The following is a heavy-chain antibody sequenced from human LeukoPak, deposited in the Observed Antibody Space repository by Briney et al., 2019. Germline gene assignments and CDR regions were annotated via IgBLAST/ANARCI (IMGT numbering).Heavy chain of an antibody. Sequence: PSETLSLTCTVSGGSISSSSYYWGWIRQPPGKGLEWIGSIYYSGSTYYNPSLKSRVTISVDTSKNQFSLKLSSVTAADTAVYYCQINGHGWPNAGMFDYWGQGTLVTVSS. D-gene: IGHD2-15*01. CDR3: QINGHGWPNAGMFDY. CDR2: IYYSGST. J-gene: IGHJ4*02. CDR1: GGSISSSSYY. V-gene: IGHV4-39*07.